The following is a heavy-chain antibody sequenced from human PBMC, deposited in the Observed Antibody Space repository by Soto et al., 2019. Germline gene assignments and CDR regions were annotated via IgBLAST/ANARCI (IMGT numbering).Heavy chain of an antibody. V-gene: IGHV3-21*01. Sequence: PGGSLRLSCAASGFTFSSYSVNWVRQAPGKGLEWVSSISSSSSYIYYADSVKGRFTISRDNAKNSLYLQMNSLRAEDTAVYYCARNVVLAYYGMDVWGQGTTVTVSS. J-gene: IGHJ6*02. D-gene: IGHD2-2*01. CDR1: GFTFSSYS. CDR3: ARNVVLAYYGMDV. CDR2: ISSSSSYI.